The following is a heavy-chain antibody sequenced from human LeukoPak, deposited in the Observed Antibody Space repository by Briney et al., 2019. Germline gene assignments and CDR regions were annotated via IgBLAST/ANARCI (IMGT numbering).Heavy chain of an antibody. V-gene: IGHV1-46*01. CDR2: INPNGSST. Sequence: GASVKVSCKASGYTFTSYYMHWVRQAPGQGLEWMGIINPNGSSTSYAQKFQGRVTMTRDTSTSTVYMELSSLRSEDTAVYYCARTLNYYGSGSYYSYFDYWGQGTLVTVSS. J-gene: IGHJ4*02. CDR1: GYTFTSYY. CDR3: ARTLNYYGSGSYYSYFDY. D-gene: IGHD3-10*01.